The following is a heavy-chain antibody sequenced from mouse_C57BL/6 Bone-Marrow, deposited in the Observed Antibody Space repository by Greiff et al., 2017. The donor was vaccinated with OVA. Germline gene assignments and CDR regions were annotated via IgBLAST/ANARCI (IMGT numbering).Heavy chain of an antibody. D-gene: IGHD3-1*01. J-gene: IGHJ2*01. CDR3: ARDEWGSFDY. CDR1: GFTFSDSY. CDR2: SRNKANAYTT. Sequence: EVMLVESGGGLVQSGRSLRLSCATSGFTFSDSYMDWVRQAPGKGLEWIAASRNKANAYTTEYSASVKGRFIVSRDTSQSILYLQMNALRAEDTAIYYCARDEWGSFDYWGQGTTLTVSS. V-gene: IGHV7-1*01.